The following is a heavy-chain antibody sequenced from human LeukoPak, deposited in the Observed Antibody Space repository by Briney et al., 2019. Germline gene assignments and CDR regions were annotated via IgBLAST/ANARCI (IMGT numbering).Heavy chain of an antibody. V-gene: IGHV1-46*01. J-gene: IGHJ6*03. Sequence: ASVKVSCKASGYTFTSYYMHWVRQAPGQGLEWMGIINPSGGSTSYAQKFQGRVTMTRDMSTSTVYMELSSLRSEDTAVYYCARDRRYSSALGYYYYYMDVWGKGTTVTVSS. D-gene: IGHD6-19*01. CDR2: INPSGGST. CDR1: GYTFTSYY. CDR3: ARDRRYSSALGYYYYYMDV.